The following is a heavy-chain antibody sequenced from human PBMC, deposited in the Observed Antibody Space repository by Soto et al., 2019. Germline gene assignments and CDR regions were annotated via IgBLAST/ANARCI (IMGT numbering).Heavy chain of an antibody. D-gene: IGHD5-12*01. CDR2: INPNGGVT. J-gene: IGHJ6*03. Sequence: ASVKVSCKSSGDTFNDYFIHWVRQAPGQGLEWMGWINPNGGVTKYAQKFQGWVTMTRDTSIRTVYMQLSRLRSDDTAVYYCARESGGATATLDYYYFYMDVWGTGTTVTVSS. V-gene: IGHV1-2*04. CDR3: ARESGGATATLDYYYFYMDV. CDR1: GDTFNDYF.